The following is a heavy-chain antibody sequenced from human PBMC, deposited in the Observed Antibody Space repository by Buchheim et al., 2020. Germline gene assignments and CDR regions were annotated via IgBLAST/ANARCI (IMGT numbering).Heavy chain of an antibody. CDR1: GFTFSSYP. V-gene: IGHV3-30*04. CDR3: ARDQMIVVKNAPDY. Sequence: QVHLVDSGGGVVQPGRSLRLSCAASGFTFSSYPMHWVRQAPGKGLEWVAVISYDGSKKYYADSVKGRFTISRDNSKNTLYLQMNSLRAEDTAVYYCARDQMIVVKNAPDYWGQGTL. D-gene: IGHD3-22*01. J-gene: IGHJ4*02. CDR2: ISYDGSKK.